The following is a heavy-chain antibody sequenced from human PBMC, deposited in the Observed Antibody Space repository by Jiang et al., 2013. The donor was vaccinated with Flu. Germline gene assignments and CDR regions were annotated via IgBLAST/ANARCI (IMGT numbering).Heavy chain of an antibody. D-gene: IGHD1-1*01. CDR1: GDSISSRSYA. V-gene: IGHV4-39*01. CDR3: ARPGTVRHPQYYFDY. Sequence: GLVKPSETLSLTCTVSGDSISSRSYAWDWIRQPPGKGLEWIGSISYSGTTYYNPSLKSRVTISIDTSKNQFSLRLSSVTAADTAVYYCARPGTVRHPQYYFDYWGQGTLVTVSS. CDR2: ISYSGTT. J-gene: IGHJ4*02.